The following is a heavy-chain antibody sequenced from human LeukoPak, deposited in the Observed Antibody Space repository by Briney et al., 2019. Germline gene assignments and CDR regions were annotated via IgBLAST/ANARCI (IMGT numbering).Heavy chain of an antibody. Sequence: GGSLRLSCAASGFTFSNFWMGWVRQAPGKGLEWVANIKTEGYDTYYVDSVKGRFTISRDNAKNSLYLQMNSLRVEDTAVYYCARVRGSHVDYHYMDVWGKGTTVTVSS. D-gene: IGHD5-24*01. V-gene: IGHV3-7*01. CDR3: ARVRGSHVDYHYMDV. J-gene: IGHJ6*03. CDR1: GFTFSNFW. CDR2: IKTEGYDT.